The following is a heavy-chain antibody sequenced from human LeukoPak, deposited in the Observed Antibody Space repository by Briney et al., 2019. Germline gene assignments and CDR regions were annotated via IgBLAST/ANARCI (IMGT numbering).Heavy chain of an antibody. CDR2: ISWNSGSI. Sequence: GRSLRLSCAASGFTFDDYAMHWVRQAPGKGLEWVSGISWNSGSIGYADSVKGRFTISRDNAKNSLYLQMNSPRAEDTALYYCAKVAGYSSGWYDYWGQGTLVTVSS. V-gene: IGHV3-9*01. CDR3: AKVAGYSSGWYDY. CDR1: GFTFDDYA. D-gene: IGHD6-19*01. J-gene: IGHJ4*02.